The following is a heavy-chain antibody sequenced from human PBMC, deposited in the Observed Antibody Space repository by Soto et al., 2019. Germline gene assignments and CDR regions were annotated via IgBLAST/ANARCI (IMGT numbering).Heavy chain of an antibody. J-gene: IGHJ4*02. V-gene: IGHV4-31*03. Sequence: QVQLQESGPGLVKPSQTLSLTCTVSDGSISSGGYYWSWIRQHPGKGLEWIRYISDSGSTYYNPSLKSRVTISVDTSKNRFSLKVRSVTAADTAVYYCARNDSGSRNFDYWGQGTLVTVSS. CDR1: DGSISSGGYY. CDR3: ARNDSGSRNFDY. D-gene: IGHD3-10*01. CDR2: ISDSGST.